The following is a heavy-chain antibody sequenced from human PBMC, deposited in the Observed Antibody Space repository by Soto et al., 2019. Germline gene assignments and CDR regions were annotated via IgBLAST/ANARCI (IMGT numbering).Heavy chain of an antibody. CDR2: IYHSGST. Sequence: SETLSLTCAVSGGSISSSNWWSWVRQPPGKGLEWIGEIYHSGSTNYNPSLKSRVTISVDKSKNQFSLKLSSVTAADTAVYYCARAHAIAAAGNFDYWGQGTLVNVSS. J-gene: IGHJ4*02. D-gene: IGHD6-13*01. CDR1: GGSISSSNW. V-gene: IGHV4-4*02. CDR3: ARAHAIAAAGNFDY.